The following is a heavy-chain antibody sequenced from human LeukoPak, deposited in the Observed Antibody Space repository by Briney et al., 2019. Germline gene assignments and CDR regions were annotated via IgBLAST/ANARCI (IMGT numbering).Heavy chain of an antibody. V-gene: IGHV3-21*01. Sequence: GGSLRLSCAASGFTFSSYSMNWVRQAPGKGLEWVSSISSSSSYIYYADSVKGRFTISRDNAKNSLYLQMNSLRAEDTAVYYCARDGVVVATFDYWGQGTLVTVSS. J-gene: IGHJ4*02. CDR1: GFTFSSYS. CDR2: ISSSSSYI. CDR3: ARDGVVVATFDY. D-gene: IGHD2-15*01.